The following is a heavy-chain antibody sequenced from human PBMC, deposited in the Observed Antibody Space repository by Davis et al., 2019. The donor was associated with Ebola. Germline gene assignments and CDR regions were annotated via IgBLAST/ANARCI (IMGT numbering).Heavy chain of an antibody. CDR1: GGSINGYF. Sequence: GSLRLSCTVSGGSINGYFWNWIRQPAGKGLEWIGRIYTSGSTKYSPSLKSRVTMSVDTSKNQFSLKLTSVTAADTAVYFCARDRVADDAFDIWGQGTMVTVSS. CDR3: ARDRVADDAFDI. V-gene: IGHV4-4*07. CDR2: IYTSGST. J-gene: IGHJ3*02. D-gene: IGHD2-15*01.